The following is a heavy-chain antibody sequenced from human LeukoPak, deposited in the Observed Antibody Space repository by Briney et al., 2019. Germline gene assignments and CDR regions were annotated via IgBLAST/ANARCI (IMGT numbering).Heavy chain of an antibody. D-gene: IGHD6-13*01. J-gene: IGHJ1*01. CDR1: GGSFSGYY. CDR2: INHSGST. CDR3: ARRRRIAAAGTYFQH. V-gene: IGHV4-34*01. Sequence: SETLSLTCAVYGGSFSGYYWSWIRQPPGKGLERIGEINHSGSTNYNPSLKSRVTISVDTSKNQFSLKLSSVTAADTAVYYCARRRRIAAAGTYFQHWGQGTLVTVSS.